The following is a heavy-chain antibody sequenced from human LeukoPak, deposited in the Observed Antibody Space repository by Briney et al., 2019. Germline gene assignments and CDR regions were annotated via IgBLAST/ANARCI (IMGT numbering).Heavy chain of an antibody. CDR2: ISVTGDIT. J-gene: IGHJ4*02. V-gene: IGHV3-23*01. D-gene: IGHD2-21*01. Sequence: GGSLRLSTAASVFTFSSYAMSWLRRTTQNGLEWVSGISVTGDITYYADSVKGRFTIARDNSRTTLYLQLNSLRADDTAVYYCATSHITRYPLQHYLDLCGQGAQVIVSS. CDR1: VFTFSSYA. CDR3: ATSHITRYPLQHYLDL.